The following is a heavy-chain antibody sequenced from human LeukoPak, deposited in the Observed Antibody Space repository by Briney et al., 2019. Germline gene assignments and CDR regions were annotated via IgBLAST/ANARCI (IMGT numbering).Heavy chain of an antibody. CDR3: AREYGDQGTRNFDY. V-gene: IGHV4-4*07. D-gene: IGHD4-17*01. CDR1: GASISTYF. Sequence: PSETLSLTCTVSGASISTYFWTWIRQSAGKGLEWIGRIYPNGAINYNPSLKSRVTMSVDTSKNQFSLKLISVTAADTAVYYCAREYGDQGTRNFDYWGQGGLVTVSS. CDR2: IYPNGAI. J-gene: IGHJ4*02.